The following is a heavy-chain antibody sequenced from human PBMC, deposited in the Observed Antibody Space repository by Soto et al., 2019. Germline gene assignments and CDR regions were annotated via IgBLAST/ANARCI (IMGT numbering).Heavy chain of an antibody. Sequence: ASVKVSCKASGYTFTSYGISWVRQAPGQGLEWMGWISAYNGNTNYAQKLQGRVTMTTDTSTSTAYMELRSLRSDDTAVYYCARVLYSSYGTSFIIYFDYWGQGTLVTVSS. CDR1: GYTFTSYG. V-gene: IGHV1-18*01. J-gene: IGHJ4*02. CDR3: ARVLYSSYGTSFIIYFDY. D-gene: IGHD5-18*01. CDR2: ISAYNGNT.